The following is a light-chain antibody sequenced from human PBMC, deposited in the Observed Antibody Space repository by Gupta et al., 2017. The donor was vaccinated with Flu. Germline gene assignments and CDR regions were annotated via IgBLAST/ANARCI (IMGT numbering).Light chain of an antibody. J-gene: IGKJ1*01. CDR1: QSVNSRF. CDR2: GAS. CDR3: QYYGSSPI. V-gene: IGKV3-20*01. Sequence: EVVLTQSPGTLSVSPGERATLSCRASQSVNSRFLAWYQHKPGQPPRLLIYGASTRTTGTPDRFSGSGSGXDFTLTXSRLEPEDFAVYFCQYYGSSPIFGXGTKVEGK.